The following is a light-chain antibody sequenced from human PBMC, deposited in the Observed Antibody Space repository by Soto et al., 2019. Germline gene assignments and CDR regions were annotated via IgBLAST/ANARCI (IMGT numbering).Light chain of an antibody. CDR1: QSVSAY. Sequence: EIVLTQSPATLSLSPGERASLSCRASQSVSAYLVWNQQKPGQAPRLLIYGASTRATGIPARFSGSGSGTEFTLTISSLQSEDFAVYYCQQYVGSSRTFGQGTKVDIK. CDR2: GAS. J-gene: IGKJ1*01. CDR3: QQYVGSSRT. V-gene: IGKV3-15*01.